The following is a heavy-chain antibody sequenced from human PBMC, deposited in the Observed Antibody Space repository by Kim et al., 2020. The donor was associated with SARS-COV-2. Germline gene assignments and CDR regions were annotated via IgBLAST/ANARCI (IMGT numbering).Heavy chain of an antibody. CDR2: INAGNGNT. V-gene: IGHV1-3*01. J-gene: IGHJ6*02. Sequence: ASVKVSCKASGYTFTSYAMHWVRQAPGQRLEWMGWINAGNGNTKYSQKFQGRVTITRDTSASTAYMELSSLRSEDTAVYYCARMRTTIFGVVISFGYYYYGMDVWGQGTPVTVSS. D-gene: IGHD3-3*01. CDR3: ARMRTTIFGVVISFGYYYYGMDV. CDR1: GYTFTSYA.